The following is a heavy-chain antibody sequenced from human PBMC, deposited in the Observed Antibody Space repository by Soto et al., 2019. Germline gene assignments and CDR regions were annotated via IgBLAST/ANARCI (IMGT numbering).Heavy chain of an antibody. V-gene: IGHV3-74*01. CDR1: GFTFSSYW. J-gene: IGHJ6*02. CDR3: ARETTMVIHYYGMDV. Sequence: PSETLSLTCAASGFTFSSYWMHWVRQAPGKGLVWVSHINSDGSSTSYADSVKGRFTISRDNAKNTLYLQMNSLRAEDTAVYYCARETTMVIHYYGMDVWGQGTTVTVSS. CDR2: INSDGSST. D-gene: IGHD3-10*01.